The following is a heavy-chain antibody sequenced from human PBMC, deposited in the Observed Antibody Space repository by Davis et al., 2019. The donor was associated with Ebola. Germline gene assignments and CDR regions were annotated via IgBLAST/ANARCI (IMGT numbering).Heavy chain of an antibody. CDR1: GGTFSTYV. J-gene: IGHJ4*02. V-gene: IGHV1-69*05. Sequence: AASVKVSCKASGGTFSTYVISWVRQAPGQGLEWMGGIIPIFATANYAQKLQGRVTMTTDTSTTTAYMELRSLRSDDTAVYYCARDSLVGATDYWGQGTLVTVSS. CDR2: IIPIFATA. CDR3: ARDSLVGATDY. D-gene: IGHD1-26*01.